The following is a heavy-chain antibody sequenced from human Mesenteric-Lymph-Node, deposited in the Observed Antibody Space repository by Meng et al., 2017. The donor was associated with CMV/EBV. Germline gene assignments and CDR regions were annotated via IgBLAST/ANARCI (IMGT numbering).Heavy chain of an antibody. Sequence: PSCEASGFTVSTKYMGWVRQAPGKGLEWVSVIYTGDSTYYADSVEGRFSISRDNSKNTLYLQINSLRVEDTATYYCARAPNYFFDYWGQGTLVTVSS. V-gene: IGHV3-66*01. CDR3: ARAPNYFFDY. CDR1: GFTVSTKY. D-gene: IGHD1-1*01. CDR2: IYTGDST. J-gene: IGHJ4*02.